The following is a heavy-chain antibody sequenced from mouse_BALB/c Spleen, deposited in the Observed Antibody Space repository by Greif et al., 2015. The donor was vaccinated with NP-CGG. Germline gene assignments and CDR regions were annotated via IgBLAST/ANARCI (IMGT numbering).Heavy chain of an antibody. CDR2: INPDSSTI. D-gene: IGHD2-3*01. V-gene: IGHV4-1*02. J-gene: IGHJ1*01. Sequence: VQLQQSGGGLVQPGGSLKLSCAASGFDFSRYWMSWVRQAPGKGLEWIGEINPDSSTINYTPSLKDKFIISRDNAKNTLYLQMSAVRSEDTALYYCASPGDGYYWYFDVWGAGTTVTVSS. CDR1: GFDFSRYW. CDR3: ASPGDGYYWYFDV.